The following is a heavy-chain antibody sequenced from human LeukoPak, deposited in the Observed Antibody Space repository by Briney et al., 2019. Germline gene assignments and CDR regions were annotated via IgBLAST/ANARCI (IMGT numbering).Heavy chain of an antibody. V-gene: IGHV4-59*01. Sequence: SETLSLTCTVSGASISNYFCNCIRQPPGKGLEWSGSISYTGSTNYNPSLKSRLTIFVNTSKNHFSLNLSSVTAADTAVYYCARSVDTSMAGDYWGQGTLLTVSS. J-gene: IGHJ4*02. CDR3: ARSVDTSMAGDY. D-gene: IGHD5-18*01. CDR1: GASISNYF. CDR2: ISYTGST.